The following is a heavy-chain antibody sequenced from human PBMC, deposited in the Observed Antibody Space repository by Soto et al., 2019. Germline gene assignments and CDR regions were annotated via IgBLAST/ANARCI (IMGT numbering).Heavy chain of an antibody. J-gene: IGHJ5*02. Sequence: SQTPSLTCALSGDSVSTSNTAWNWIRQSPSSGLECLGRAYYRSTWYYDYAESVRSRLTINPDTSKNQFSLRLNSVTPEDTAVYFCTRGLNRNWFDPWGQGTLVTVSS. CDR3: TRGLNRNWFDP. CDR2: AYYRSTWYY. V-gene: IGHV6-1*01. CDR1: GDSVSTSNTA.